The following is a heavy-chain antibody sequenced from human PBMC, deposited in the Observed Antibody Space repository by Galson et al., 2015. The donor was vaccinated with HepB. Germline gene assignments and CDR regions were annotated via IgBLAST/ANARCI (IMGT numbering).Heavy chain of an antibody. V-gene: IGHV3-30-3*01. CDR1: GFTFSLYA. J-gene: IGHJ6*03. D-gene: IGHD2-2*01. CDR3: ARGRHCSSNSCYSFYYYSYMDV. Sequence: FLRLSCAASGFTFSLYAMYWVRQAPGKGLEWVAVISYDGSIKYYADSVKGRFTISRDNSKNTLYLQMNSLRPEDTAVYYCARGRHCSSNSCYSFYYYSYMDVWGKGTTVTVSS. CDR2: ISYDGSIK.